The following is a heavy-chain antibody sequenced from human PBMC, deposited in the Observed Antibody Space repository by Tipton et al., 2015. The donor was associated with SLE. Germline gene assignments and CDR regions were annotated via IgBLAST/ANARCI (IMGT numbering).Heavy chain of an antibody. CDR1: GGSFSGYY. V-gene: IGHV4-34*01. CDR3: AKSDRGFGETPDLDY. CDR2: INHSGST. J-gene: IGHJ4*02. D-gene: IGHD3-10*01. Sequence: TLSLTCAVYGGSFSGYYWSWIRQPPGKGLEWIGEINHSGSTNYNPSLKSRVTISVDTSKNQFSLKLSSVTAADTAVYYCAKSDRGFGETPDLDYWGQGTLVTVSS.